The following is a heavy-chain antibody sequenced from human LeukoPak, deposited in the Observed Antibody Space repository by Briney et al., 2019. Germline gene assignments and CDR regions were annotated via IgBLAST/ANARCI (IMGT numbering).Heavy chain of an antibody. CDR3: ARVSGDSSGYFTVSLGPQAGTFDY. Sequence: PSETLSLTCTVSGGSISSSSYYWGWIRQPPGKGLEWIGSIYYSGSTYYNPSLKSRVTISVDTSKNQFSLKLSSVTAADTAVYYCARVSGDSSGYFTVSLGPQAGTFDYWGQGTLVTVSS. CDR1: GGSISSSSYY. V-gene: IGHV4-39*07. CDR2: IYYSGST. D-gene: IGHD3-22*01. J-gene: IGHJ4*02.